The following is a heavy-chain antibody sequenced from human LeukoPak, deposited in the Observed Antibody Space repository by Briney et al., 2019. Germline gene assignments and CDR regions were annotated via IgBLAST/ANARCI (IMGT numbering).Heavy chain of an antibody. J-gene: IGHJ4*02. V-gene: IGHV3-15*01. CDR1: GFTFSNAW. D-gene: IGHD5-18*01. CDR2: IKSKTDGGTT. CDR3: TTYNYGSENFDY. Sequence: GGSLRLSCAASGFTFSNAWMSWVRQAPGKGLEWVGRIKSKTDGGTTDYAAPVKGRFTIPRDDSKNTLYLQVNSLKTEDTAVYYCTTYNYGSENFDYWGQGTLITVSS.